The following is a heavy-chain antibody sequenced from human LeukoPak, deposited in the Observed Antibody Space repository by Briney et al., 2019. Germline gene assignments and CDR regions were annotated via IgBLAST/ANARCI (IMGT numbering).Heavy chain of an antibody. D-gene: IGHD1-26*01. Sequence: PGGSLRLSCAASGFTFSSYAMSWVRQAPGKGLEWASVISGSGGSTYSADSVKGRFTISRDNSKNTLYLQMNSLRAEDTAVYFCAKSQDGGRLFHFDYWGQGTLVTVSS. CDR1: GFTFSSYA. CDR3: AKSQDGGRLFHFDY. V-gene: IGHV3-23*01. CDR2: ISGSGGST. J-gene: IGHJ4*02.